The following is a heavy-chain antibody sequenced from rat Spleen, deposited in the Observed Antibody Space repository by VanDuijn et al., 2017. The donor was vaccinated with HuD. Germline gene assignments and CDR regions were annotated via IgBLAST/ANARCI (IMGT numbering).Heavy chain of an antibody. J-gene: IGHJ4*01. D-gene: IGHD1-6*01. Sequence: QVQLKESGPGLVKPSETLSLTCTVSGFSLTSYHVSWVRQPPGKGLEWMGVIWGDGSTAYNSALKSRLSISRDTSKSQVFLKMNSLQTEDTATYYCARDGTTDYYVMDAWGQGASVTVSS. V-gene: IGHV2-32*01. CDR3: ARDGTTDYYVMDA. CDR2: IWGDGST. CDR1: GFSLTSYH.